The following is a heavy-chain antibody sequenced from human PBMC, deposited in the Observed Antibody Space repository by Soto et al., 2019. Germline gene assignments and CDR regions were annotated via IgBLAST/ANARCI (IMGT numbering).Heavy chain of an antibody. CDR2: IYSSGGT. Sequence: SETLSLTCTFSGGAISGYYWTWIRQSAGKGLEWIGRIYSSGGTKYNPSLKSRVTMSLDTSKNQFSLRLSSVTAADTAVYYCVRGKRSYDSFDPSCPVTLFTVSS. CDR3: VRGKRSYDSFDP. V-gene: IGHV4-4*07. CDR1: GGAISGYY. D-gene: IGHD3-3*01. J-gene: IGHJ5*02.